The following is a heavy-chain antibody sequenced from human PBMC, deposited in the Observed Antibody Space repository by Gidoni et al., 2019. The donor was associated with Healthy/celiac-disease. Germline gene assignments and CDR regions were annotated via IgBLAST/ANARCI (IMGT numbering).Heavy chain of an antibody. CDR2: ISSSSSTI. Sequence: EVQLVESGGGLVQPGGSLRLSCAASGFTFSSYSMNWVRQAPGKGLEWVSYISSSSSTIYYADSVKGRFTISRDNAKNSLYLQMNSLRAEDTAVYYCASMVQGVIITTSKTDYWGQGTLVTVSS. CDR3: ASMVQGVIITTSKTDY. V-gene: IGHV3-48*01. D-gene: IGHD3-10*01. J-gene: IGHJ4*02. CDR1: GFTFSSYS.